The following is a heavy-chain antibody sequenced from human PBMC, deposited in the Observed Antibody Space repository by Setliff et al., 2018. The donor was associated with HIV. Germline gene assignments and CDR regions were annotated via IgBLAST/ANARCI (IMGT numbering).Heavy chain of an antibody. CDR2: LLYDGSDD. Sequence: LRLSCAASGFPFRSYAMHWVRQAPGKGLEWVAKLLYDGSDDFYSDSVKGRFTISRDNSNNTLFLQMNSLRPEDTAVYYCAREDVMTGYSFDYWGQGTLVTVSS. CDR1: GFPFRSYA. D-gene: IGHD3-9*01. V-gene: IGHV3-30*04. J-gene: IGHJ4*02. CDR3: AREDVMTGYSFDY.